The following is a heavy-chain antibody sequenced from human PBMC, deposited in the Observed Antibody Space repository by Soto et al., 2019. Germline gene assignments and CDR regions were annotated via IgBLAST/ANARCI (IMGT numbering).Heavy chain of an antibody. D-gene: IGHD2-15*01. V-gene: IGHV1-18*01. J-gene: IGHJ5*02. CDR2: ISAYNGNT. Sequence: ASVKVSCKASGYTFTSYGISWVRQAPGQGLEWMGWISAYNGNTNDAQKLQGRVTMTTDTPTSTAYMELRSLRSDDTAVYYCARSPIGVVVAATGSWFDPWGQGTLVTVSS. CDR3: ARSPIGVVVAATGSWFDP. CDR1: GYTFTSYG.